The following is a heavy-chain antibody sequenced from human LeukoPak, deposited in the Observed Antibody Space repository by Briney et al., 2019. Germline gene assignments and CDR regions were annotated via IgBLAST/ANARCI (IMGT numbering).Heavy chain of an antibody. J-gene: IGHJ4*02. Sequence: SETLSLTCAVYGGSFSGYYWSWIRQPPGKGLEWIGEINHSGSTNYNPSLKSRVTISVDTSKNQFSLKLSSVTAADTAVYYCAKGRKGLLLVRGADFDYWGQGTLVTVSS. D-gene: IGHD3-10*01. V-gene: IGHV4-34*01. CDR1: GGSFSGYY. CDR2: INHSGST. CDR3: AKGRKGLLLVRGADFDY.